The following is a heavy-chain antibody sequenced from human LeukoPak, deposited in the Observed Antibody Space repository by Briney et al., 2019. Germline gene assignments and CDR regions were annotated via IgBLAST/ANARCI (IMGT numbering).Heavy chain of an antibody. Sequence: SETLSLTCAVSGGSISSGGYSWSWIRQPPGKGLEWIGYIYHSGSTYYNPSLKSRVTISVDRSKNQFSLKLSSVTAADTAVYYCARGLGWRILTYFDYWGQGTLVTVSS. D-gene: IGHD3-9*01. CDR2: IYHSGST. V-gene: IGHV4-30-2*01. CDR1: GGSISSGGYS. J-gene: IGHJ4*02. CDR3: ARGLGWRILTYFDY.